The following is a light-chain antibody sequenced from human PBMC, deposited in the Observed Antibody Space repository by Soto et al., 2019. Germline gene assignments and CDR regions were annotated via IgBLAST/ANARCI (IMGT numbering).Light chain of an antibody. CDR1: QSVSSSY. CDR2: DAS. Sequence: EIVLTQSPGTLSFSPGERATLSCRASQSVSSSYLAWYKQKPGQAPRLLIYDASNRATGIPARFSGSGSGTDFTLTISSLEPEDFAVYYCQQRSNGPITFGQGTRLEI. CDR3: QQRSNGPIT. V-gene: IGKV3D-20*02. J-gene: IGKJ5*01.